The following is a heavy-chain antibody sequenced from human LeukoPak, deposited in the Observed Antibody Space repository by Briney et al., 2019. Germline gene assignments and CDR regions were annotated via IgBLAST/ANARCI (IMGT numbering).Heavy chain of an antibody. J-gene: IGHJ5*02. D-gene: IGHD2-2*01. CDR2: ISGSGGST. CDR1: GFTFSSYA. Sequence: GGSLRLSCAAPGFTFSSYAMSWVRQAPGKGLEWVSAISGSGGSTYYADSVKGRFTISRDNSKNTLYLQMNSLRAEDTAVYYCARIVVVPAAIGPWGQGTLVTVSS. CDR3: ARIVVVPAAIGP. V-gene: IGHV3-23*01.